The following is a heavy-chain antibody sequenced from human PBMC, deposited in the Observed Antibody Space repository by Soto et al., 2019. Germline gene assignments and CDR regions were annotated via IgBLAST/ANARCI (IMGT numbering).Heavy chain of an antibody. CDR3: ARAHYGDYGYGMDV. Sequence: TSETLSLTCTVSGGSISSYYWSWIRQPPGKGLEWIGNIYFSGSTNYNPSLKSRVTISVDTSKNQFSLKLTSVTAADTAVYYCARAHYGDYGYGMDVWGQGTTVTVS. CDR1: GGSISSYY. V-gene: IGHV4-59*01. CDR2: IYFSGST. J-gene: IGHJ6*02. D-gene: IGHD4-17*01.